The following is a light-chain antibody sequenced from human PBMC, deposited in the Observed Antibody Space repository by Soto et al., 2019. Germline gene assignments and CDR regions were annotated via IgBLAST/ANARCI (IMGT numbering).Light chain of an antibody. CDR2: DAS. J-gene: IGKJ2*01. Sequence: DIQMTQSPSTLSASVGDRVTITCRASQSISSWLAWYQQKPGKGPKLLIYDASNLESGVPSRFSGNGSGTEFTLTISSLQPDDFATYYCQQYNSYTFGQGTKLEIK. V-gene: IGKV1-5*01. CDR3: QQYNSYT. CDR1: QSISSW.